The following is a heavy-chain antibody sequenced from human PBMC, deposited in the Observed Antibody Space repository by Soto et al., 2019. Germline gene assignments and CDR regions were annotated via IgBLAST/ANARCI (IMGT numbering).Heavy chain of an antibody. V-gene: IGHV3-74*01. CDR2: IDNDGSSR. Sequence: EVLLVESGGGLVQPGGSLRLSCAASGFTFSSNWMHWVRQGPGKGLVWVSRIDNDGSSRDYADSVKGRFTISRDNAKNTLYLEMSSLRAEDMAVYYGATGSGWYSPDYWGQGTLVTVSS. J-gene: IGHJ4*02. D-gene: IGHD6-19*01. CDR3: ATGSGWYSPDY. CDR1: GFTFSSNW.